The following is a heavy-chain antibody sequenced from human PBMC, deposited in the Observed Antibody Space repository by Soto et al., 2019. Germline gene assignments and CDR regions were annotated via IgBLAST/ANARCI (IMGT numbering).Heavy chain of an antibody. CDR1: GGTFSSYA. CDR3: AREVDSSGAFYYYYYGMDV. D-gene: IGHD6-19*01. V-gene: IGHV1-69*01. Sequence: QVQLVQSGAEAKKPGSSVKVSCKASGGTFSSYAISWVRQAPGQGLEWMGGIIPIFGTANYAQKSQGRVTITADEATSTAYMELSSLRSEDTAVYYCAREVDSSGAFYYYYYGMDVWGQGTTVTVSS. J-gene: IGHJ6*02. CDR2: IIPIFGTA.